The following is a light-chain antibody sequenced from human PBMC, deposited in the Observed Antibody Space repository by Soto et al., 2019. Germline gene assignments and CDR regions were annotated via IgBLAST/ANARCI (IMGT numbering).Light chain of an antibody. J-gene: IGLJ1*01. CDR3: GSWDSSLSAYV. CDR1: SSNIGGNS. Sequence: QSALTQPPSVSAAPGQKVTSSCSGSSSNIGGNSVSWYQQLPGTAPKLLIYDDNKRPSGIPDRFSGSKSGTSATLGITGFQTGDEADYYCGSWDSSLSAYVFXTGTKVTVL. CDR2: DDN. V-gene: IGLV1-51*01.